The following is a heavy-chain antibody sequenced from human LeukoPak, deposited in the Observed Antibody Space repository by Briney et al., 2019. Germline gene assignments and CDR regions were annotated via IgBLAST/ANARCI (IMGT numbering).Heavy chain of an antibody. CDR1: GFTFTDYY. Sequence: ASVKVSCKASGFTFTDYYIHWVRQAPGQGLEWMGRINLNSGATNCAQKFQDKVTMTRDTSITTAYMELRSLTSDDTAIYYCARIYGWTTGGTYELTDYWGQGTLVTVSS. V-gene: IGHV1-2*06. CDR3: ARIYGWTTGGTYELTDY. CDR2: INLNSGAT. D-gene: IGHD1-26*01. J-gene: IGHJ4*02.